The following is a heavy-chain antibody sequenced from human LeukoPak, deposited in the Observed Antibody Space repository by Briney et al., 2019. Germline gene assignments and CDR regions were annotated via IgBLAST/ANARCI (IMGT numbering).Heavy chain of an antibody. Sequence: GGSLRLSCAASGFTVSTNYMSWVRQAPGKGLEWVSVVYGGNTSYYADSVKGRFTISRDTSKNTVHLQMNSLRTEDTAVYYCARAYGSNSDDYWGQGTLVTVSS. D-gene: IGHD6-13*01. J-gene: IGHJ4*02. CDR1: GFTVSTNY. V-gene: IGHV3-66*02. CDR2: VYGGNTS. CDR3: ARAYGSNSDDY.